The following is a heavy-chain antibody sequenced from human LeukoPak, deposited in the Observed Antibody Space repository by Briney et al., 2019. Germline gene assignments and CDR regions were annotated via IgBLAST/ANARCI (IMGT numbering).Heavy chain of an antibody. V-gene: IGHV4-39*07. CDR2: IYDSGST. CDR1: GGSISSSSYY. D-gene: IGHD5-24*01. CDR3: ARDLRTVEMATMPNVPGY. J-gene: IGHJ4*02. Sequence: SETLSLTCTVSGGSISSSSYYWGWIRQPPGKGLEWIGRIYDSGSTYYNPSLKSRVTISVDTSKNQFSLKLSSVTAADTAVYYCARDLRTVEMATMPNVPGYWGQGTLVTVSS.